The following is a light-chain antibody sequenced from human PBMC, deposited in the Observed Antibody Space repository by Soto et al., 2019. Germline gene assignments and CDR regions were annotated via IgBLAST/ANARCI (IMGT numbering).Light chain of an antibody. J-gene: IGLJ1*01. Sequence: QSVLTQPASVSGPLGQSIVISCTGSSSDIGSYDLVSWYQQYPGKAPKVVIFEGTKRPSGVSNRFSGSKSGNTASLTISGLQTDDAADYSCCSPAGSRTYVFGAGAKVTVL. CDR1: SSDIGSYDL. CDR2: EGT. V-gene: IGLV2-23*01. CDR3: CSPAGSRTYV.